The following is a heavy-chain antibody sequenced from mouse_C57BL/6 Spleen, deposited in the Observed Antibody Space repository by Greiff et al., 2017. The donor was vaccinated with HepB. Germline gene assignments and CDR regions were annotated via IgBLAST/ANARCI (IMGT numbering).Heavy chain of an antibody. D-gene: IGHD1-1*01. Sequence: VQLQESGGGLVKPGGSLKLSCAASGFTFSSYAMSWVRQTPEKRLEWVATISDGGSYTYYPDNVKGRFTISRDNAKNNLYLQMSHLKSEDTAMYYCARDPLLYYGSSYGYFDVWGTGTTVTVSS. CDR1: GFTFSSYA. V-gene: IGHV5-4*01. J-gene: IGHJ1*03. CDR2: ISDGGSYT. CDR3: ARDPLLYYGSSYGYFDV.